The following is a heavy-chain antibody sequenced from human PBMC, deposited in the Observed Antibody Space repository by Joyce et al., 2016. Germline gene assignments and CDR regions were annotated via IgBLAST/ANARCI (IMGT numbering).Heavy chain of an antibody. CDR2: INRDGSST. CDR3: ARLRRWSGPSDC. D-gene: IGHD4-23*01. Sequence: EVQLVESGGGLVQPGGSLRLSCAASGFTFSSYWMYWVRKAPGKGLVWVSRINRDGSSTTYADSGKGRFTISRDNAKNTLYLQMNSLRAEDTAVYYCARLRRWSGPSDCWGQGTLVTVSS. J-gene: IGHJ4*02. CDR1: GFTFSSYW. V-gene: IGHV3-74*03.